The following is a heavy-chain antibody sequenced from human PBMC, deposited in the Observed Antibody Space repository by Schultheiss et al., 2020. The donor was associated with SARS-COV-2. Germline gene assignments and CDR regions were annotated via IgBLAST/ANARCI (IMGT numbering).Heavy chain of an antibody. CDR3: ARHGNGFH. J-gene: IGHJ4*02. CDR2: INHSGTT. Sequence: SETLSLTCAVYGGSISSYYWSWIRQPAGKGLEWIGEINHSGTTNYNPSLKSRVTMSVDTSKNQFSLKLSSVTATDTAVYYCARHGNGFHWGQGTLVTVSS. V-gene: IGHV4-34*01. D-gene: IGHD1-1*01. CDR1: GGSISSYY.